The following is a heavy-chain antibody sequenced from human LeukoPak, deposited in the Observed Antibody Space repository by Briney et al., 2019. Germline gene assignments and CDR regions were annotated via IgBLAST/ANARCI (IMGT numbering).Heavy chain of an antibody. V-gene: IGHV3-33*03. CDR1: GLTFRNYG. CDR3: VVILVPGGVWHFDL. Sequence: PGGSLRLSCVASGLTFRNYGFHWVRQAPGKGLEWVAIIYSGGGTTKYYAESVKDRFTITRDDSKDTVYLQMNSLSAEDTAVYYCVVILVPGGVWHFDLRGRGTLVTVSS. CDR2: IYSGGGTTK. D-gene: IGHD2-2*01. J-gene: IGHJ2*01.